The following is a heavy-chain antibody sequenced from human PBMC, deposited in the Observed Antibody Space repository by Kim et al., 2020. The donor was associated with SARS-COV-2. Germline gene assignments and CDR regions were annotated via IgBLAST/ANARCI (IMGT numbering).Heavy chain of an antibody. CDR2: IYYSGST. V-gene: IGHV4-59*01. Sequence: SETLSLTCTVSGGSISSYYWSWIRQPPGKGLEWIGYIYYSGSTNYNPSLKSRVTISVDTSKNQFSLKLSSVTAADTAVYYCARVGRSIVGVPTVFDLWGRATLVTVPS. J-gene: IGHJ2*01. CDR3: ARVGRSIVGVPTVFDL. D-gene: IGHD1-26*01. CDR1: GGSISSYY.